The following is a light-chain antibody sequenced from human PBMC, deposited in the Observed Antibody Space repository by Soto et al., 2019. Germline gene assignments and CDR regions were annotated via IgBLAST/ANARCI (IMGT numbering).Light chain of an antibody. V-gene: IGKV3-20*01. J-gene: IGKJ5*01. CDR3: QQYGTSPIT. CDR1: QTVGSY. CDR2: GAS. Sequence: ENVLTQSPGTLSLSPGERATLSCRAIQTVGSYLTWYQQRPGQAPRLLIYGASKRATGIPDRFSGSGSGTDFTLTISRLEPEDFALYYCQQYGTSPITFGQGTRLEIK.